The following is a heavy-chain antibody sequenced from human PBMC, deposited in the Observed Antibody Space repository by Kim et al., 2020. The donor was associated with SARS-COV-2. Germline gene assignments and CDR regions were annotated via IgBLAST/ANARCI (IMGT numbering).Heavy chain of an antibody. CDR2: IYYSGST. D-gene: IGHD2-21*02. CDR3: ARQQGDVVVTDEGYFDY. CDR1: GGSISSSSYY. V-gene: IGHV4-39*01. J-gene: IGHJ4*02. Sequence: SETLSLTCTVSGGSISSSSYYWGWIRQPPGKGLEWIGSIYYSGSTYYNPSLKSRVTISVDTSKNQFSLKLSSVTAADTAVYYCARQQGDVVVTDEGYFDYWGQGTLVTVSS.